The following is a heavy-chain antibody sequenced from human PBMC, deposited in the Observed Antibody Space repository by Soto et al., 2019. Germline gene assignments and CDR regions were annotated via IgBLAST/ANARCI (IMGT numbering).Heavy chain of an antibody. CDR2: VNPSSGRI. J-gene: IGHJ6*02. D-gene: IGHD2-15*01. CDR3: ARGIDIGQNYDDYGMDV. Sequence: QVQLGQSGSEVKKPGDSVKVSCAASGYTFTSYYVHWVRQAPGQGLEWMGVVNPSSGRITYAQKFRGRFTMASDTSTSTVHVEMSSLRSEDTAVYYCARGIDIGQNYDDYGMDVWGQGTTVTVSS. V-gene: IGHV1-46*01. CDR1: GYTFTSYY.